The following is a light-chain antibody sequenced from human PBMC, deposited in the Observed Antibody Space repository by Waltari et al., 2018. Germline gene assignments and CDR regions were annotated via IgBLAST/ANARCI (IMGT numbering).Light chain of an antibody. CDR3: SSYAGSNNLV. CDR1: SSDIGCYTY. Sequence: QSALTQPPSASGSPGQSVTIPCTGTSSDIGCYTYVYWYRQHPGKGPKLLIYEVSKRPSGVPNRFSGSKSGNTASLTVSGLQAEDEADYYCSSYAGSNNLVFGTGTKVTVL. J-gene: IGLJ1*01. V-gene: IGLV2-8*01. CDR2: EVS.